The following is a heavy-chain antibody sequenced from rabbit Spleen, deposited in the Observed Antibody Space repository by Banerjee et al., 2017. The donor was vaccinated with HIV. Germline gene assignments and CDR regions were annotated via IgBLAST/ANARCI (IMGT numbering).Heavy chain of an antibody. CDR1: GSDLSKYG. J-gene: IGHJ3*01. CDR2: IDPVFDTT. Sequence: QLKETGGGLVQPGGSLKRSCKASGSDLSKYGVSWVRQAPGKGLEWIGYIDPVFDTTYYATWVNGRFTISSHNAQNTLYLQLNSLTVADTATYFCVRGASSSGYYSLWGQGTLVTVS. CDR3: VRGASSSGYYSL. D-gene: IGHD1-1*01. V-gene: IGHV1S7*01.